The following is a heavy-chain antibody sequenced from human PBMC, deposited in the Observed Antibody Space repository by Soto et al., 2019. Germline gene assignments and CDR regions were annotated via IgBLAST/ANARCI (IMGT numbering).Heavy chain of an antibody. CDR3: ARDFGAARDYYYYYYMDV. CDR1: GFTFSSYG. J-gene: IGHJ6*03. D-gene: IGHD6-6*01. Sequence: GGSLRLSCAASGFTFSSYGMHWVRQAPGKGLEWVAVIWYDGSNKYYADSVKGRFTISRDNSKNTLYLQMNSLRAEDTAVYYCARDFGAARDYYYYYYMDVWGKGTTVTVSS. V-gene: IGHV3-33*08. CDR2: IWYDGSNK.